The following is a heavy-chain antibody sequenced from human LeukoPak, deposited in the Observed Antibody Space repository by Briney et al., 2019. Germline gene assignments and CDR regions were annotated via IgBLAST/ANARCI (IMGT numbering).Heavy chain of an antibody. D-gene: IGHD3-10*01. Sequence: PGGSLRLSCAASGFTFSSYAMSWVRQAPGKGLEYVSAISSNGGSTYYANSVKGRFTISRDNSKNTLYLQMGSLRAEDMAVYYCARHSFTMVRGVPRPRAFDIWGQGTMVTVSS. CDR2: ISSNGGST. CDR3: ARHSFTMVRGVPRPRAFDI. J-gene: IGHJ3*02. V-gene: IGHV3-64*01. CDR1: GFTFSSYA.